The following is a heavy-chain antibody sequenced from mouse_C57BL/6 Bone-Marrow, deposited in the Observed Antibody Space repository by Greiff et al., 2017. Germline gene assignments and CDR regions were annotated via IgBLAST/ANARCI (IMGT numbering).Heavy chain of an antibody. J-gene: IGHJ2*01. Sequence: QVQLQQSGAELVKPGASVKISCKASGYAFSSYWMNWVKQRPGKGLEWIGQIYPGDGDTNYNGKFKGKATLTADKSSSTAYMQLSSLTSEDSAVYFCARGDYYGSSSYYWGQGTTLTVSS. D-gene: IGHD1-1*01. CDR2: IYPGDGDT. CDR1: GYAFSSYW. CDR3: ARGDYYGSSSYY. V-gene: IGHV1-80*01.